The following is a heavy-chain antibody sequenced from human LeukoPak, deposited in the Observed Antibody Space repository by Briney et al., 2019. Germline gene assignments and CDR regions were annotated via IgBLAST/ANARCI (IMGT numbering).Heavy chain of an antibody. J-gene: IGHJ4*02. CDR1: GFTVSSDY. D-gene: IGHD4-23*01. Sequence: GGSLRLSCAASGFTVSSDYMSWVRQAPGKGLEWVSVIYIDGTTYYADSVKGRFTISRDNSKNTLYLQVNSLRADDTAVYYCAKEPYGGNGVAYWGQGTLVTVSS. V-gene: IGHV3-53*01. CDR2: IYIDGTT. CDR3: AKEPYGGNGVAY.